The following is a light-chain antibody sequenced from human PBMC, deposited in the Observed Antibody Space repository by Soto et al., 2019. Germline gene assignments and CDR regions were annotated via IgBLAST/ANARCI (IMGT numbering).Light chain of an antibody. Sequence: QSVLTQPASVSGSPGQSITISCTGTSSDVCGYNYVSWYQQHPGKAPKLMIYDVSNRPSGVSNRFSGSKSGNTASLTISGLQAEDEADYYCSSYTSSSTLVFATG. CDR3: SSYTSSSTLV. J-gene: IGLJ1*01. CDR1: SSDVCGYNY. V-gene: IGLV2-14*01. CDR2: DVS.